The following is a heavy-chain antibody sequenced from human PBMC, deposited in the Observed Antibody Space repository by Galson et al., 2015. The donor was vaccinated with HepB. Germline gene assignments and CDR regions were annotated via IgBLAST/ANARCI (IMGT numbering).Heavy chain of an antibody. V-gene: IGHV3-15*07. J-gene: IGHJ4*02. CDR1: GFTFSSYA. D-gene: IGHD6-13*01. Sequence: SLRLSCAASGFTFSSYAMNWVRQAPGKGLEWVGRIKSKTDGGTTDYAAPVKGRFTISRDDSKNTLYLQMNSLKTEDTAVYYCTTGTLRIAAALTDYWGQGTLVTVSS. CDR2: IKSKTDGGTT. CDR3: TTGTLRIAAALTDY.